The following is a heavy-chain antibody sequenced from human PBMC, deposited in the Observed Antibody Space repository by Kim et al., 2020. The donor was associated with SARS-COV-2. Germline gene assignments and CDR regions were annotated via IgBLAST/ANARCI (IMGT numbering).Heavy chain of an antibody. V-gene: IGHV3-33*03. J-gene: IGHJ4*02. D-gene: IGHD2-8*01. Sequence: RDYGESVKGRFTISRDNSKNTLSLQMDSLRVEDTAMYYCASNHNGALGDYWGQGIQVTVSS. CDR3: ASNHNGALGDY. CDR2: R.